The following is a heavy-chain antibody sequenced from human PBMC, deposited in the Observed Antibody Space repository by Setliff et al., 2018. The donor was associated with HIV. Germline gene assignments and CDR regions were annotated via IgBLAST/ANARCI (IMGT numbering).Heavy chain of an antibody. CDR2: ISTSEGDT. D-gene: IGHD2-2*01. CDR1: GYSFTSYA. J-gene: IGHJ4*02. CDR3: AIDMVGGWLRPMPDF. Sequence: GASVKVSCKASGYSFTSYALSWVRQAPAQGLEWMGWISTSEGDTEYAQKLQGRVTMTEDTSTNTAYMELSGLRSGDTAVYYFAIDMVGGWLRPMPDFWGQGALVTVSS. V-gene: IGHV1-18*01.